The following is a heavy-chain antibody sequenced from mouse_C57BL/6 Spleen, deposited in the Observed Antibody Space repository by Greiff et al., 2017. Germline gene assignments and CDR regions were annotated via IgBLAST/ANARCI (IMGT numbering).Heavy chain of an antibody. J-gene: IGHJ2*01. V-gene: IGHV1-64*01. CDR2: IHPNSGST. D-gene: IGHD2-4*01. CDR1: GYTFTSYW. CDR3: ARCDYGGGYYFDY. Sequence: VQLQQPGAELVKPGASVKLSCKASGYTFTSYWMHWVKQRPGQGLEWIGMIHPNSGSTNYNEKFKSKATLTVDKPSSTAYMQLSSLTSEDSAVYYCARCDYGGGYYFDYWGQGTTLTVSS.